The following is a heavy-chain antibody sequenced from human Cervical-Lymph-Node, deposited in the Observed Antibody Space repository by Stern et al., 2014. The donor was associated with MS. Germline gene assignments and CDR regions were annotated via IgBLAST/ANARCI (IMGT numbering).Heavy chain of an antibody. CDR1: GFTFSSYS. D-gene: IGHD4-11*01. Sequence: VQLVESGGGLVQPGGSLRLSCAASGFTFSSYSMSWVRQAPGQGLEWVSAISGCSGDTYHAASVKGRFTIARDNSKNTLYLQMNSLRVEDTALYYCASPNDYSNYVPLDSGGQGTLVTVS. V-gene: IGHV3-23*04. CDR3: ASPNDYSNYVPLDS. J-gene: IGHJ4*02. CDR2: ISGCSGDT.